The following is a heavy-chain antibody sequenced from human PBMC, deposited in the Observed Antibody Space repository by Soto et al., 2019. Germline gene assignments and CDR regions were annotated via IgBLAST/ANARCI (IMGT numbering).Heavy chain of an antibody. J-gene: IGHJ4*02. CDR1: GFTFYNYA. CDR3: AKLGSSSWSPHYYFDY. V-gene: IGHV3-23*01. CDR2: ITGTGSDT. Sequence: PGGSLSLSCAASGFTFYNYAMGWVRQAPGKGLEWVSAITGTGSDTYYVDSVKGRFTISRDNSENTLYLQMNSLRAEDTAIYYCAKLGSSSWSPHYYFDYWGQGTLVTVSS. D-gene: IGHD2-2*01.